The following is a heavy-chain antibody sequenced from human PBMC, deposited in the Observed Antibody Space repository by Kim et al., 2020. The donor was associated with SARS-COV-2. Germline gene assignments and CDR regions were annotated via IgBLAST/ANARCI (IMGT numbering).Heavy chain of an antibody. Sequence: GGSLRLSCAASGFTFDDYAMHWVRQAPGKGLEWVSGISWNSGSIGYADSVKGRFTISRDNAKNSLYLQMNSLRAEDTALYYCAKDRSTSTHGSFGYLGQGDLVTVPP. D-gene: IGHD2-2*01. J-gene: IGHJ4*02. CDR1: GFTFDDYA. CDR3: AKDRSTSTHGSFGY. CDR2: ISWNSGSI. V-gene: IGHV3-9*01.